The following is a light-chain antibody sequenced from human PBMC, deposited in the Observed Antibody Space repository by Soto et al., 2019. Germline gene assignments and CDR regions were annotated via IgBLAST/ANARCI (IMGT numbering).Light chain of an antibody. CDR2: DAS. CDR3: QQYNSYSHT. J-gene: IGKJ1*01. CDR1: QSISSW. V-gene: IGKV1-5*01. Sequence: DIQMTQSPSTLSASVGDRVTITCRASQSISSWLAWYQQKPGKAPKFLIYDASSLESGVPSRFSGSGSGTEFTLTISSLQPDDFATSYCQQYNSYSHTFGQGTKV.